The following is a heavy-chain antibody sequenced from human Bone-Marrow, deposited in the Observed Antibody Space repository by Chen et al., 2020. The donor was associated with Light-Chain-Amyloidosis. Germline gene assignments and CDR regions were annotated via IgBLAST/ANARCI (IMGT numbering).Heavy chain of an antibody. CDR3: ARETRDCYNPAPVKYNWFDP. CDR1: GGSISSYY. Sequence: QVQLQESGPGLVKPSETLSLTCTVSGGSISSYYWSWIRQPPGKGLEWIGYIYYSGSTNYNPSPRSRVTISADTSKNQFSRKLSSVTAADTAVYYCARETRDCYNPAPVKYNWFDPWGQGTLVTVSS. J-gene: IGHJ5*02. D-gene: IGHD2-21*01. V-gene: IGHV4-59*01. CDR2: IYYSGST.